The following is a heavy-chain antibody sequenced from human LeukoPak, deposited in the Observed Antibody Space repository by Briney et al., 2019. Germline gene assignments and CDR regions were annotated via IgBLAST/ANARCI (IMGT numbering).Heavy chain of an antibody. CDR3: ARERSPDYCSGGSCYFDY. Sequence: TSETLSLTCTVSGGSISSYYWSWIRQPPGKGLEWIGYMYYRGSTNHNPSLKSRVTISVDTSKNQFSLKLSSVTAADTAVYYCARERSPDYCSGGSCYFDYWGQGTLVTVSS. CDR2: MYYRGST. J-gene: IGHJ4*02. V-gene: IGHV4-59*01. D-gene: IGHD2-15*01. CDR1: GGSISSYY.